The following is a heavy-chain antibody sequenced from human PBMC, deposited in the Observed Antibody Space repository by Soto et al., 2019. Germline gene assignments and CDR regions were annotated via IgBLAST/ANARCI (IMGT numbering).Heavy chain of an antibody. V-gene: IGHV3-48*02. D-gene: IGHD1-26*01. CDR2: ISSSSSTI. J-gene: IGHJ4*02. CDR1: GFTFSIYS. Sequence: GSLPLACTASGFTFSIYSMNWVRQAPGKVLEWVSYISSSSSTIYYADSVKGRFTITRDNAKNSLYLQTNSLRDEDTAVYYCARDRLLDYWGQGTLVTVSS. CDR3: ARDRLLDY.